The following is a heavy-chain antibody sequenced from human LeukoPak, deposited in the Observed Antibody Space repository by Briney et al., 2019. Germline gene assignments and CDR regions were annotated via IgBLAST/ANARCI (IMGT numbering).Heavy chain of an antibody. V-gene: IGHV1-69*13. J-gene: IGHJ6*02. CDR2: IIPIFGTA. D-gene: IGHD6-13*01. Sequence: SVKVSCKASGGTFSSYAISWVRQAPGQGLEWMGGIIPIFGTANYAQKFQGRVTITADESTSTAYMELSSLRSEDTAVYYCARGGIAADNNYYYYYGMNVWGQGTTVTVSS. CDR1: GGTFSSYA. CDR3: ARGGIAADNNYYYYYGMNV.